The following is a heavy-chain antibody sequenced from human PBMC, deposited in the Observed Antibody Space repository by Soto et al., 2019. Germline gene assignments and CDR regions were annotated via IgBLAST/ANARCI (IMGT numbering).Heavy chain of an antibody. CDR3: AKLWGYYFES. CDR2: IYTRGTT. D-gene: IGHD2-21*01. V-gene: IGHV3-53*01. J-gene: IGHJ4*02. Sequence: GGSLRLSCSASGFSVNNNYMTWVRQAPGRRPEWVAVIYTRGTTHYADFATGRFTFSRDNSKNTLYLQMDSLRPEDTAVYYCAKLWGYYFESWGPGTLVTVSS. CDR1: GFSVNNNY.